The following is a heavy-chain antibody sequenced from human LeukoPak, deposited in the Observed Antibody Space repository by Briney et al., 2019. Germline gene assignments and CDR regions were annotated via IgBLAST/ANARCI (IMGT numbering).Heavy chain of an antibody. Sequence: GGSLRLSCAASGLSFSSSGMHWVRQAPGKGLEWVAVIWYDGSNEYYADSVKGRFTISRDNSKNTLHLQMNSLRVGDTSVYYCAREISMFVNAFDLWGQGTLVAVSS. J-gene: IGHJ3*01. D-gene: IGHD3-10*02. V-gene: IGHV3-33*01. CDR3: AREISMFVNAFDL. CDR2: IWYDGSNE. CDR1: GLSFSSSG.